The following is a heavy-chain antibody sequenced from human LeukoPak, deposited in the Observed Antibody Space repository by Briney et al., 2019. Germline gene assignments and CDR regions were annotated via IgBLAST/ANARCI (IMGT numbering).Heavy chain of an antibody. D-gene: IGHD2-21*01. J-gene: IGHJ4*02. CDR1: GFTFSSYE. CDR3: ARVPIVVGKDGAFDY. CDR2: ISSSGSTI. V-gene: IGHV3-48*03. Sequence: PGGSLRLPCAASGFTFSSYEMNWVRQAPGKGLEWVSYISSSGSTIYYADSVKGRFTISRDNAKNSLYLQMNSLRAEDTAVYYCARVPIVVGKDGAFDYWGQGTLVTVSS.